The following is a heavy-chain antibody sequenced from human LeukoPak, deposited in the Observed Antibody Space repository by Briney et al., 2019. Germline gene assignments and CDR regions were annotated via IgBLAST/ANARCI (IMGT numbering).Heavy chain of an antibody. V-gene: IGHV3-23*01. CDR1: GFTFSSYA. CDR2: ISGSGSTT. D-gene: IGHD3-3*01. Sequence: GGSLRLPCAASGFTFSSYAMSWVRQAPGKGLEWVSHISGSGSTTQYADSVKGRFTISRDNSKNTLYLQMNSLRAEDTAVYYCAKVGPITIFGVVIMGSDYWGQGTLVTVSS. CDR3: AKVGPITIFGVVIMGSDY. J-gene: IGHJ4*02.